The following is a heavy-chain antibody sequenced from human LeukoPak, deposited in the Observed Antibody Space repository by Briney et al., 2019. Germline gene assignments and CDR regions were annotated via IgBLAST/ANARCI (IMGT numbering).Heavy chain of an antibody. D-gene: IGHD3-22*01. Sequence: PGRSLRLSCAASGFTFSSYGMHWVRQAPGKGLEWVAVIWYDGSNKYYADSVKGRFTISRDNSKNTLYLQMNSLRAEDTAVYYCARAYYYDSSGYPLLGYWGQGILVTVSS. CDR3: ARAYYYDSSGYPLLGY. V-gene: IGHV3-33*01. J-gene: IGHJ4*02. CDR1: GFTFSSYG. CDR2: IWYDGSNK.